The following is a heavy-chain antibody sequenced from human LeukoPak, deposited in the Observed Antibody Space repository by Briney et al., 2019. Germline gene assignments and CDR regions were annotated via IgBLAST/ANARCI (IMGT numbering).Heavy chain of an antibody. CDR3: AKGVSGDPVFQH. CDR1: GFTFDDYA. V-gene: IGHV3-43*02. CDR2: ISGDGGST. D-gene: IGHD2-21*02. J-gene: IGHJ1*01. Sequence: HPGGSLRLXCAASGFTFDDYAMHWVRQAPGKGLEWVSLISGDGGSTYYADSVKGRFTISRDNSKNSLYLQMNSLRTEDTALYYCAKGVSGDPVFQHWGQGTLVTVSS.